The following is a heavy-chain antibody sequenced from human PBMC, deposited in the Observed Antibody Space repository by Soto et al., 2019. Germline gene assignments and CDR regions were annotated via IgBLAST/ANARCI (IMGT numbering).Heavy chain of an antibody. D-gene: IGHD3-10*01. J-gene: IGHJ4*02. V-gene: IGHV3-9*01. CDR2: ISWNSGTI. Sequence: PGGSLRLSCAASGFSFYDYAIHFFRQSPCKCLEWVTGISWNSGTIGYADSVKGRFTISRDNAKNSLYLQMNSLRAEDTALYYCARDVWSRASGPPDSWGQGTLVTVSS. CDR3: ARDVWSRASGPPDS. CDR1: GFSFYDYA.